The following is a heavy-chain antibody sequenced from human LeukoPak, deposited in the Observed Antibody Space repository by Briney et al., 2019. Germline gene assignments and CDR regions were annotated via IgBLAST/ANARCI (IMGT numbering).Heavy chain of an antibody. CDR3: ARRKDSSRWNGRDNWFDP. J-gene: IGHJ5*02. CDR1: GDSIRNYY. V-gene: IGHV4-59*08. D-gene: IGHD3-22*01. CDR2: IDYSGRT. Sequence: SETLSLTCTVSGDSIRNYYWNWIRQPPGKGLEWIGYIDYSGRTLYNPSLESRVTISRDTSKTQFSPKLSSVTAADTAVYYCARRKDSSRWNGRDNWFDPWGQGTLVTVSS.